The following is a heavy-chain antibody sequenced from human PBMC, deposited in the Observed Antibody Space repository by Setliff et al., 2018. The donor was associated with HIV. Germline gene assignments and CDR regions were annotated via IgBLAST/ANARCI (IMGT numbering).Heavy chain of an antibody. D-gene: IGHD2-15*01. CDR3: ASLATTRWDY. CDR1: GYTFTDYF. V-gene: IGHV1-2*02. CDR2: ISPDNGNR. J-gene: IGHJ4*02. Sequence: ASVKVSCKSSGYTFTDYFMHWVRQAPGQGLEWMGWISPDNGNRRILRRFQGRVTMTRDTSINTAYMELSGLTSDDTAVYYCASLATTRWDYWGRGTLVTVAS.